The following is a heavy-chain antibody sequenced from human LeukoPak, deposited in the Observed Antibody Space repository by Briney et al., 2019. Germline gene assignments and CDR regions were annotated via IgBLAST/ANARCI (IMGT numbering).Heavy chain of an antibody. V-gene: IGHV4-39*02. CDR2: IYYSGST. Sequence: SETLSLTCTVSGGSISSSSYYWGWIRQPPGKGLEWIGSIYYSGSTYYNPSLKSRVTISVDTSKNQFSLKLGSVTAADTAVYYCARDDDFSTDYWGQGTLVTVSS. D-gene: IGHD3/OR15-3a*01. CDR1: GGSISSSSYY. CDR3: ARDDDFSTDY. J-gene: IGHJ4*02.